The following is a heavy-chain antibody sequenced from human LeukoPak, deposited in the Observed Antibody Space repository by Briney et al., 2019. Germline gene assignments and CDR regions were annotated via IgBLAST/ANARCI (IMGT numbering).Heavy chain of an antibody. Sequence: GGSLRLSCAASGFTFSGSAMHWVRQASGKGLEWVGRIRSKANSYATAYAASVKGSFTISRDDSKNTAYLQMNSLKTEDTAVYYCTRPTRDDYGDYGVDYWGQGTLVTVSS. D-gene: IGHD4-17*01. CDR2: IRSKANSYAT. CDR3: TRPTRDDYGDYGVDY. V-gene: IGHV3-73*01. CDR1: GFTFSGSA. J-gene: IGHJ4*02.